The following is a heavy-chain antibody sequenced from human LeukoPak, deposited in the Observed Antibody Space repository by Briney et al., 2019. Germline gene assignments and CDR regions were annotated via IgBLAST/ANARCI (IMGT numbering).Heavy chain of an antibody. V-gene: IGHV3-7*03. J-gene: IGHJ4*02. CDR3: AKVSTRGIATAGHFDY. D-gene: IGHD6-13*01. CDR1: GFTFSSYW. Sequence: GGSLRLSCAASGFTFSSYWMSWVRQAPGKGLEWVANIKQDGSEKYYVDSVKGRFTISRDNAKNSLYLQMNSLRAEDTAVFYCAKVSTRGIATAGHFDYWGQGTLVTVSS. CDR2: IKQDGSEK.